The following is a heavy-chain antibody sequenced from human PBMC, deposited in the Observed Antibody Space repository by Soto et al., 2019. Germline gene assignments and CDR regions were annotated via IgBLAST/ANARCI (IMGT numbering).Heavy chain of an antibody. CDR3: ARDLGCSSTSCYDAGYYYYMDV. D-gene: IGHD2-2*01. CDR2: ISAYNGNT. Sequence: ASVKVSCKASGYTFTSYGISWVRQAPGQGLEWMGWISAYNGNTNYAQKLQGRVTMTTDTSTSTAYMELRSLRSDDTAVYYCARDLGCSSTSCYDAGYYYYMDVWGKGTTVTVS. J-gene: IGHJ6*03. V-gene: IGHV1-18*01. CDR1: GYTFTSYG.